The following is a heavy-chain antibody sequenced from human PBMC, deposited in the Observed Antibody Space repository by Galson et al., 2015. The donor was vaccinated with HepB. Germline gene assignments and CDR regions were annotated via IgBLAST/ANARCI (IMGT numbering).Heavy chain of an antibody. CDR2: IYYSGST. CDR1: GGSISSSSYY. J-gene: IGHJ4*02. V-gene: IGHV4-39*01. Sequence: SETLSLTCTVSGGSISSSSYYWGWIRQPPGKGLEWIGSIYYSGSTYYNPSLKSRVTISVDTSKNQFSLKLSSVTAADTAVYYCASGYSYGSVFDYWGQGTLVTVSS. D-gene: IGHD5-18*01. CDR3: ASGYSYGSVFDY.